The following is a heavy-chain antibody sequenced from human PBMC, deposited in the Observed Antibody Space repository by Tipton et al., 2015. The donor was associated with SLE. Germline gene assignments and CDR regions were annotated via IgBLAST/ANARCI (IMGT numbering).Heavy chain of an antibody. V-gene: IGHV4-59*06. CDR2: IYYSGST. CDR3: ARVGVVPIFDY. D-gene: IGHD3-10*01. J-gene: IGHJ4*02. Sequence: GLVKPSETLSLMCTVSGVSISSHYWTWIRQPPGKGLEWIGYIYYSGSTYYNPSLKSRVTISLDTSKNQFSLKLTPVTAADTAVYYCARVGVVPIFDYWGQGTLVTVSS. CDR1: GVSISSHY.